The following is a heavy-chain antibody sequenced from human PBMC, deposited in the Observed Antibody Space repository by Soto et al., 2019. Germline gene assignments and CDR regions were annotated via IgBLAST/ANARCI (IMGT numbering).Heavy chain of an antibody. CDR2: IYHSGST. Sequence: QLQLQESGSGLVKPSQTLSLTCAVSGGSISSGGYSWSWIRQPPGKGLEWIGYIYHSGSTYYNPSLKSRVTISVDRSKNQFSLKLSSVTAADTAVYYCARVYNYGSYWYFGLWGRGTLVTVSS. CDR3: ARVYNYGSYWYFGL. J-gene: IGHJ2*01. V-gene: IGHV4-30-2*01. CDR1: GGSISSGGYS. D-gene: IGHD5-18*01.